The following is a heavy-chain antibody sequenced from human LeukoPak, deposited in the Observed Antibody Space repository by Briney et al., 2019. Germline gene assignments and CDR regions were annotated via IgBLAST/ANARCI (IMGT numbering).Heavy chain of an antibody. CDR1: GFTFSSYS. Sequence: AGGSLRLSRAASGFTFSSYSMNWVRQAPGKGLEWVSYISSSSSTIYYADSVKGRFTISRDNAKNSLYLQMNSLRAEDTAVYYCARDFRIRFLEWFPDAFDIWGQGTMVTVSS. CDR2: ISSSSSTI. CDR3: ARDFRIRFLEWFPDAFDI. J-gene: IGHJ3*02. V-gene: IGHV3-48*01. D-gene: IGHD3-3*01.